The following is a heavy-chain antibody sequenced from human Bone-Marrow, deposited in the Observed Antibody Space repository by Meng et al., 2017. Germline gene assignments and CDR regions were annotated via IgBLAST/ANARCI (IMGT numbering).Heavy chain of an antibody. D-gene: IGHD4-17*01. CDR2: ISSSSSYI. J-gene: IGHJ4*02. CDR1: GFTFSSYS. V-gene: IGHV3-21*01. Sequence: QVGEGGGGGVKSGGSLRLSFAASGFTFSSYSMNWVRQAPGKGLEWVSSISSSSSYIYYADSVKGRFTISRDNAKNSLYLQMNSLRAEDTAVYYCSRGDYERINDYWGQGTLVTVSS. CDR3: SRGDYERINDY.